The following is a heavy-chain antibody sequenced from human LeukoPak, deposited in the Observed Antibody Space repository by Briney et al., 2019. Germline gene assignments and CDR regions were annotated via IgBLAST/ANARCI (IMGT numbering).Heavy chain of an antibody. Sequence: SETLSLTCTVSGGSISSYYWSWIRQPPGKGLEWIGYIYYSGSTNYNPSLKSRVTISVDTSKNQFSLKLSSVTAADTAVYYCARLGGDYYDNSWLNYWGQGTLVTVSS. V-gene: IGHV4-59*08. J-gene: IGHJ4*02. CDR1: GGSISSYY. CDR2: IYYSGST. D-gene: IGHD3-22*01. CDR3: ARLGGDYYDNSWLNY.